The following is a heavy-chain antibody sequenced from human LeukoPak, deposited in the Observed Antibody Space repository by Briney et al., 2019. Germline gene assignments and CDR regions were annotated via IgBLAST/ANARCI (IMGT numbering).Heavy chain of an antibody. CDR3: AASGFGFGELPSYFYYYMDV. J-gene: IGHJ6*03. Sequence: GASVKVSCKASGFTFTRSAMQWVRQARGQGLEWIGWIVVGSGNTKYAQKLQERVTITRDRSTGTAYMELSSLRSEDTAVYYCAASGFGFGELPSYFYYYMDVWGKGTTVTISS. CDR1: GFTFTRSA. V-gene: IGHV1-58*02. CDR2: IVVGSGNT. D-gene: IGHD3-10*01.